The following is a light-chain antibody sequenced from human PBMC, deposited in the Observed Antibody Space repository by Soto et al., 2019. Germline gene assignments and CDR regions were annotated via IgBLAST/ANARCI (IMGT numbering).Light chain of an antibody. CDR2: ATS. J-gene: IGKJ1*01. CDR3: QQSYSTSFWT. CDR1: QSISSY. Sequence: DIQMTQSPSSLSASVGDRVTITCRAIQSISSYLNWYQQKPGKAPKLLIYATSSLQSGVPSRFSGSGSGTDFTLTISSLQPEDFATYYCQQSYSTSFWTFGQGTKV. V-gene: IGKV1-39*01.